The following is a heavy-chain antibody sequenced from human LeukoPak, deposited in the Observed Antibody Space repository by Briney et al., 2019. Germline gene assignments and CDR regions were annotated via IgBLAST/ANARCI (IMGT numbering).Heavy chain of an antibody. CDR1: GGSISSYY. V-gene: IGHV4-59*08. J-gene: IGHJ3*02. D-gene: IGHD6-13*01. CDR2: IYYSGST. Sequence: PSETLSLTRTVSGGSISSYYWSWIRQPPGKGLEWIGYIYYSGSTNYNPSLKSRVTISVDTSKNQFSLKLSSVTAADTAVYYCARHDGIADAFDIWGQGTMVTVSS. CDR3: ARHDGIADAFDI.